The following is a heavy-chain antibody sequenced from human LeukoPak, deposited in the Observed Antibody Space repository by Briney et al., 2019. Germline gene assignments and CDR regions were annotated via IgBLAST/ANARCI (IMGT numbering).Heavy chain of an antibody. CDR3: ARDLLVVTAKSGYYGMDV. J-gene: IGHJ6*02. CDR2: ISYDGSNK. Sequence: GGSLRLSCAASGFTFSSYAMHWVRQAPGKGLEWVAVISYDGSNKYYADSVKGRFTISRDNSKNTLYLQMNSLRAEDTAVYYCARDLLVVTAKSGYYGMDVWGQGTTVTVSS. CDR1: GFTFSSYA. D-gene: IGHD2-21*02. V-gene: IGHV3-30-3*01.